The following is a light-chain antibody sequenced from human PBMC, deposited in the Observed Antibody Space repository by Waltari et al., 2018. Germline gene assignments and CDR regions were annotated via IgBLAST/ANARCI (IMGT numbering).Light chain of an antibody. CDR3: QQYLTSPPKLT. V-gene: IGKV3-20*01. CDR2: GAS. CDR1: QRVSSSY. Sequence: ESVLTQSPGTLSLSPGERATLSCRASQRVSSSYLAWYQQKPGKAPRLLIYGASNSATGIPDRFSGSGSGTDFTLTISRLEPEDFAVYYCQQYLTSPPKLTFGGGTKVEIK. J-gene: IGKJ4*01.